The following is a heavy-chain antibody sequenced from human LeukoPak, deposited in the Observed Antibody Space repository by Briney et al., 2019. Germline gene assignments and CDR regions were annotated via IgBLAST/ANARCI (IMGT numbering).Heavy chain of an antibody. CDR3: ARDIGGSSGYSLFDY. D-gene: IGHD3-22*01. Sequence: ASVKVSCKASGYTFTSYFIHWVRQAPGQGLAWMGIINPSGGSTRYAQKFQGRVTMTRDTSTSTVYMELSSLRSEDTAVYYCARDIGGSSGYSLFDYWGQGILVTVSS. CDR2: INPSGGST. J-gene: IGHJ4*02. V-gene: IGHV1-46*01. CDR1: GYTFTSYF.